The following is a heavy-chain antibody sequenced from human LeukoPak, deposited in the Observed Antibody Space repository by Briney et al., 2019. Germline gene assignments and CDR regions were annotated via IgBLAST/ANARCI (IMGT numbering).Heavy chain of an antibody. D-gene: IGHD2-2*01. CDR1: GGSFSGYY. CDR3: ASLKSGYQLPGDY. V-gene: IGHV4-34*01. Sequence: SETLSLTCAVYGGSFSGYYWSWIRQPPGKGLEWIGEINHSGSTNYNPSLKSRVTISVDTSKNQFSLKLSSVTAADTAVYYCASLKSGYQLPGDYWGQGTLVTVPS. CDR2: INHSGST. J-gene: IGHJ4*02.